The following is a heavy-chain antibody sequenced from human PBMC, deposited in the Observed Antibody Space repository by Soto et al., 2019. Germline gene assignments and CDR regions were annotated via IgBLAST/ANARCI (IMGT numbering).Heavy chain of an antibody. D-gene: IGHD6-6*01. CDR1: GFTVTSNG. J-gene: IGHJ4*02. V-gene: IGHV3-23*01. Sequence: PGGSLRLSCGVSGFTVTSNGVSWVRQAPGKGLEWVSAISPNGQGIWYADSVKGRFTISRDISRNTVFLQMDSLRAEDTAVYYCAKDRKYPRESFHYWGQATLMTV. CDR3: AKDRKYPRESFHY. CDR2: ISPNGQGI.